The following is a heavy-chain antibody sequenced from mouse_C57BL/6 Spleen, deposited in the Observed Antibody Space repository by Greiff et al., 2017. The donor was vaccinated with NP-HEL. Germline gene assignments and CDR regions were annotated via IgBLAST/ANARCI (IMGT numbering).Heavy chain of an antibody. CDR2: ISSGGSYT. V-gene: IGHV5-6*01. CDR1: GFTFSSYG. Sequence: EVQVVESGGDLVKPGGSLKLSCAASGFTFSSYGMSWVRQTPDKRLEWVATISSGGSYTYYPDSVKGRFTISRDNAKNTLYLQMSSLKSEDTAMYYCARQPSWFAYWGQGTLVTVSA. CDR3: ARQPSWFAY. J-gene: IGHJ3*01.